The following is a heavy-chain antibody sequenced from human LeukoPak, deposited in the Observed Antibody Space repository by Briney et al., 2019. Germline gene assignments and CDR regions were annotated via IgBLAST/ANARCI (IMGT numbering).Heavy chain of an antibody. J-gene: IGHJ6*02. CDR2: ISGNGERK. D-gene: IGHD2-2*01. V-gene: IGHV3-23*01. CDR3: AKDVHDCSSTSCYAIVSWYFDV. CDR1: GFTFRSYA. Sequence: GGSLRLSCAASGFTFRSYAMSWVRQAPGRGLEWVSIISGNGERKFYADSVKGRFTIPRDNSKNTVFLQMSSLRAEDTAVYYCAKDVHDCSSTSCYAIVSWYFDVWGQGTTVTVSS.